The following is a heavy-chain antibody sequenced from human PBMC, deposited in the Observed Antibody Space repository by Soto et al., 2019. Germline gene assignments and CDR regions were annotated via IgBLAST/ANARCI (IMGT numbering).Heavy chain of an antibody. CDR1: GGSFSGYY. CDR2: IYYSGST. J-gene: IGHJ3*02. CDR3: ASEAMIVVVGAFDI. Sequence: SETLSLTCAVCGGSFSGYYWSWIRQHPGKGLEWIGYIYYSGSTYYNPSLKSRVTISVDTSKNQFSLKLSSVTAADTAVYYCASEAMIVVVGAFDIWGQGTMVTVSS. V-gene: IGHV4-31*11. D-gene: IGHD3-22*01.